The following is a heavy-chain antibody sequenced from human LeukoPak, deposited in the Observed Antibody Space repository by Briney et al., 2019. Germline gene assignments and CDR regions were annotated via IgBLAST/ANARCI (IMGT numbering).Heavy chain of an antibody. V-gene: IGHV3-33*01. D-gene: IGHD3-9*01. CDR1: GFTFSSYG. J-gene: IGHJ4*02. Sequence: PGRSLRLSCAASGFTFSSYGMHWVRQAPGKGLEWVAVIWYDGSNKYYADSVKGRFTISRDNSKNTLYLQMNSLRAEDTAVYYCARLFLTGVPTRGYFDSWGQGTLVTVSS. CDR3: ARLFLTGVPTRGYFDS. CDR2: IWYDGSNK.